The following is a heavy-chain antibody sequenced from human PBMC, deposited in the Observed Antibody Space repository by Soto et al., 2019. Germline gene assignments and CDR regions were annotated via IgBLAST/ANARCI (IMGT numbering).Heavy chain of an antibody. CDR1: GFTFSSYE. CDR2: ISSSGSTI. V-gene: IGHV3-48*03. Sequence: EVQLVESGGGLVQPGGSLRLSCGASGFTFSSYEMNWVRQAPGKWLEWVSYISSSGSTIYYADSVKGRFTISRDNAKNSLYLQMNSLRAEDTGVYYCARDSDVDAFDIWGQGTMVTVSS. CDR3: ARDSDVDAFDI. J-gene: IGHJ3*02. D-gene: IGHD1-26*01.